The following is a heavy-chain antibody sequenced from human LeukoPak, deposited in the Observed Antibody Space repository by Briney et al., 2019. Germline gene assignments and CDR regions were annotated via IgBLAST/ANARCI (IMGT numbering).Heavy chain of an antibody. V-gene: IGHV4-4*07. D-gene: IGHD6-13*01. CDR2: IYTSGTS. CDR1: GGSISGYY. Sequence: SETLSLTCTVSGGSISGYYWTWIRQAAGKGLEWIGRIYTSGTSNYNPSLKSRVSLSVDTSKNQFSLNLNSVTAADTAVYFCARERNLAAAGYLFDSWGQGTPVTVSS. J-gene: IGHJ4*02. CDR3: ARERNLAAAGYLFDS.